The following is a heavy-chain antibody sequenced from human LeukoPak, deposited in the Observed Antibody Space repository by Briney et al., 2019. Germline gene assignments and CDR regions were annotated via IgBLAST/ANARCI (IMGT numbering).Heavy chain of an antibody. J-gene: IGHJ6*04. CDR3: ARENRGSYYYYYGMDV. Sequence: PSETLSLTCAVSGYSISSGYYWGWIRQPPGKGLEWIGSIYHSGSTYYNPSLKSRVTISVDTSKNQFSLKLSSVTAADTAVYYCARENRGSYYYYYGMDVWGKGTTVTVPS. D-gene: IGHD3-10*01. CDR1: GYSISSGYY. V-gene: IGHV4-38-2*02. CDR2: IYHSGST.